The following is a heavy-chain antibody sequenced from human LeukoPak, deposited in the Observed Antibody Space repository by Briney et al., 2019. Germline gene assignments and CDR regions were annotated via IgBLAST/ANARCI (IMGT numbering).Heavy chain of an antibody. Sequence: GESLKIPCQGSGYSFSTFWIGWVRQLPGKGLEWMGIIYPGDSDVKCGPSFLGQVTFSADKSNSTAYLQWSSLKASDTAVYSCARQSSRRNNDYWGQGTLVTVSS. V-gene: IGHV5-51*01. D-gene: IGHD1-14*01. CDR1: GYSFSTFW. J-gene: IGHJ4*02. CDR3: ARQSSRRNNDY. CDR2: IYPGDSDV.